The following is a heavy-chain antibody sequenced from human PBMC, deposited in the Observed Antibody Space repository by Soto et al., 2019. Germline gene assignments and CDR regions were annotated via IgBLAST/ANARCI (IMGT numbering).Heavy chain of an antibody. CDR3: AKGRGGSGSLTPRVDF. V-gene: IGHV3-23*01. CDR2: ISGGGDTT. Sequence: EVQLLESGGGLVQPGGSLRLSCAASGFSFNNYAMTWVRQAPGKGLECVSAISGGGDTTSYADSVKGRFTVSRDGSKNTLSLQMSSLRAEDTALYYCAKGRGGSGSLTPRVDFWGQGTLVTVSS. J-gene: IGHJ4*02. CDR1: GFSFNNYA. D-gene: IGHD3-10*01.